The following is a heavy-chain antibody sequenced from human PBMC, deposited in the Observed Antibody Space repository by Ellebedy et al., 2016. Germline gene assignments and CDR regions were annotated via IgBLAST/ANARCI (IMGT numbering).Heavy chain of an antibody. CDR1: GPDFYSYA. Sequence: GGSLRLXXEASGPDFYSYAMSWVRQTPGKGLEWVAEITGGRGHAYYADSVKGRFTISRDDSKDTLYLQMHSLRVEDTAVYYCRQGHYADYWGQGTLVTVSS. CDR2: ITGGRGHA. J-gene: IGHJ4*02. D-gene: IGHD2-2*01. V-gene: IGHV3-23*01. CDR3: RQGHYADY.